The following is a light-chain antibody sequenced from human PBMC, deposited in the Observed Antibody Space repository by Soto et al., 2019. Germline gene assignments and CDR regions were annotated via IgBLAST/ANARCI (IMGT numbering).Light chain of an antibody. J-gene: IGKJ1*01. V-gene: IGKV3-20*01. CDR2: GAS. CDR3: QQYMSSVT. Sequence: EIVLTQAPGSLSLSPGQRDTLSCRASQSVDTTFFAWYQKKPGQAPRLLIQGASKRATGIPDRFSGSGSGTDFTLIISRLEPEDFAVYYCQQYMSSVTFGQGTKVEIK. CDR1: QSVDTTF.